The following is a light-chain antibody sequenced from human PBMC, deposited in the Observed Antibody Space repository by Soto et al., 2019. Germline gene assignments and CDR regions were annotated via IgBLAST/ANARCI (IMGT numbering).Light chain of an antibody. V-gene: IGKV1-6*01. Sequence: AIQMTQSPSSLSASVGDRVTITCRASQDIRYGLSWYQQKPGKAPKLLIYAASSLQRGVPSRFSGSGSGTDFTLTISSLQPEDFATYSCLQHSNYPWTFGQGTKVXIK. CDR2: AAS. J-gene: IGKJ1*01. CDR1: QDIRYG. CDR3: LQHSNYPWT.